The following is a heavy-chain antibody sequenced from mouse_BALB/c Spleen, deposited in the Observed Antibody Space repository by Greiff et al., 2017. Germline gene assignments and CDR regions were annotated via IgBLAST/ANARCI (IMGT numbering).Heavy chain of an antibody. J-gene: IGHJ4*01. Sequence: DVHLVESGGGLVKPGGSLKLSCAASGFTFSDYYMYWVRQTPEKRLEWVATISDGGSYTYYPDSVKGRFTISRDNAKNNLYLQMSSLKSEDTAMYYCARGEYGNSGYAMDYWGQGTSVTVSS. CDR1: GFTFSDYY. V-gene: IGHV5-4*02. D-gene: IGHD2-10*02. CDR2: ISDGGSYT. CDR3: ARGEYGNSGYAMDY.